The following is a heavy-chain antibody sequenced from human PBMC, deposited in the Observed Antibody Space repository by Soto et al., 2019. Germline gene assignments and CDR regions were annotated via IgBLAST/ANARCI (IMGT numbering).Heavy chain of an antibody. CDR2: IFWDDDK. CDR3: ARRRPLDYGDYVDAFDI. D-gene: IGHD4-17*01. Sequence: QITLKESGPTLVKPTQTLTLTCIFSGFSLSTNGVGVGWIRQPPGKALEWLALIFWDDDKRYSPSLKSRLTITKDTSKNQVVLTMTNMDPVDTATYYCARRRPLDYGDYVDAFDICGQGTMVTVSS. V-gene: IGHV2-5*02. CDR1: GFSLSTNGVG. J-gene: IGHJ3*02.